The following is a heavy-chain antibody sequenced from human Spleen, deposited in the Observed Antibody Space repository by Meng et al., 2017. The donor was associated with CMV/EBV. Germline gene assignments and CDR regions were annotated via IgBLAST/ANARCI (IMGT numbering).Heavy chain of an antibody. V-gene: IGHV4-59*01. CDR3: ARVRNPGGGLDV. J-gene: IGHJ6*02. CDR2: IYYSGST. D-gene: IGHD3-10*01. Sequence: GSLRLSCTVSGGSISSYYWSLIRQPPGKGLEWIGYIYYSGSTNYNPSLKSRVTISVDTSNNQFSLKLSSVTAADTAVYYCARVRNPGGGLDVCGQGTTVTVSS. CDR1: GGSISSYY.